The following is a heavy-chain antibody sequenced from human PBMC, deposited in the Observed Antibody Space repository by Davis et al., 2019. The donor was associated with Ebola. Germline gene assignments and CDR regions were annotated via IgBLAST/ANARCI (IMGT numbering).Heavy chain of an antibody. D-gene: IGHD2-2*02. Sequence: PSETLSLTCTVSGGSISSGGYYWSWIRQHPGKGLEWIGYIYYSGSTYYNPSLKSRVTISVDTSKNQFSLKLSSVTAADTAVYYCARDSLIPYFQHWGQGTLVTVSS. CDR3: ARDSLIPYFQH. J-gene: IGHJ1*01. CDR2: IYYSGST. CDR1: GGSISSGGYY. V-gene: IGHV4-31*03.